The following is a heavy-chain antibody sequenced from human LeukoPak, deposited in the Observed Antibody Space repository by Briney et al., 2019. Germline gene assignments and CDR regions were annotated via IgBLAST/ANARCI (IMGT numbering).Heavy chain of an antibody. V-gene: IGHV4-34*01. J-gene: IGHJ4*02. D-gene: IGHD6-13*01. CDR1: GGSFSGYY. CDR2: INHSGST. CDR3: ARGRIAAAGSLNY. Sequence: PSETLSLTCAVYGGSFSGYYWSWIRPPPGKGLEWIGEINHSGSTNYNPSLKSRVTISVDTSKNQFSLKLSSVTAADTAVYYCARGRIAAAGSLNYWGQGTLVTVSS.